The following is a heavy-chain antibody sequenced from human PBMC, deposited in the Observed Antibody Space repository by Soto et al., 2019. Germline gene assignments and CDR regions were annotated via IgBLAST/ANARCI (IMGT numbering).Heavy chain of an antibody. CDR2: INHSGST. D-gene: IGHD3-10*01. Sequence: QVQLQQWGAGLLKPSETLSLTCAVYGGSFSGYYWSWIRQPPGKGLEWIGEINHSGSTNYNPSLKSRVTISVDTSKNQFSLKLSYVTAADTAVYYCARVAGSTYYYGSGSYRAGRFDYWGQGTLVTVSS. CDR3: ARVAGSTYYYGSGSYRAGRFDY. CDR1: GGSFSGYY. J-gene: IGHJ4*02. V-gene: IGHV4-34*01.